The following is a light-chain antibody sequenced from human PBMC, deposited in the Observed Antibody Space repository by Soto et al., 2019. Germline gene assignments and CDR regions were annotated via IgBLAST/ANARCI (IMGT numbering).Light chain of an antibody. CDR2: GAS. J-gene: IGKJ2*01. Sequence: EIVMTQSPATLSVSPGERATLSCRASQSISNNLAWYQQRPGQAPRLLIYGASTRATAIPARFSGSGSGTEFTLTISSLQSEDFAVYNCQQYNHWPPKYTFGQGTKLEIK. CDR3: QQYNHWPPKYT. V-gene: IGKV3-15*01. CDR1: QSISNN.